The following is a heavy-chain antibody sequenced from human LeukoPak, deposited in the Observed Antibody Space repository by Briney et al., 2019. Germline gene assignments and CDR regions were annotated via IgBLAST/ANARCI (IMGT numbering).Heavy chain of an antibody. V-gene: IGHV4-61*08. CDR1: GGSISSGGYY. CDR2: IYYSGNT. D-gene: IGHD1-26*01. J-gene: IGHJ4*02. Sequence: SETLSLTCAVSGGSISSGGYYWSWIRQPPGKGLEWIGYIYYSGNTNYNPSLKSRVIISVDTSKNQFSLKLSSVTAADTAVYYCARYSGSAIDWGQGTLVTVSS. CDR3: ARYSGSAID.